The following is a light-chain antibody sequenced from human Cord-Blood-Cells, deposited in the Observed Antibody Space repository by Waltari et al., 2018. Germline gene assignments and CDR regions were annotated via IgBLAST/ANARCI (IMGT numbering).Light chain of an antibody. CDR1: SSDVGGYNY. Sequence: QSALTQPRSVSGSPGQSVTISCTGTSSDVGGYNYVSWYQQHPGKAPKPSIYDVSKRPSGVPDRFSGSKSGNTASLTSSGLQAEDEADYYCCSYAGSYTLVFGGGTQLTVL. J-gene: IGLJ3*02. V-gene: IGLV2-11*01. CDR2: DVS. CDR3: CSYAGSYTLV.